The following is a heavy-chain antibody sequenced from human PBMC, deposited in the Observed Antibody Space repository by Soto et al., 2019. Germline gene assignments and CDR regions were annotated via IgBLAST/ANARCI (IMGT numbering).Heavy chain of an antibody. V-gene: IGHV4-59*01. J-gene: IGHJ4*02. CDR2: XHXXXRT. CDR3: ARSGGSYLHY. Sequence: XXTLSLTCTVSGGSISSYYWSWIRQPPGXXXXXXXXXHXXXRTXXKKXXXXXXXLXXXKXXXQSSMKMRSVTADETAVYYCARSGGSYLHYWGQGTLVNVSS. CDR1: GGSISSYY. D-gene: IGHD2-15*01.